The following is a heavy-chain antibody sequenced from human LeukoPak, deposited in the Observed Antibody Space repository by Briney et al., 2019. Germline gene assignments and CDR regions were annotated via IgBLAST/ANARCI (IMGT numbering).Heavy chain of an antibody. CDR3: ASYKTYYDSSGHPLDY. D-gene: IGHD3-22*01. V-gene: IGHV4-38-2*02. J-gene: IGHJ4*02. CDR2: IYHNGNT. Sequence: SETLSLTCTVFGSSINSVYSWGWIRQPPGKGLEWIGSIYHNGNTYYNSSLKSRVTISVHTSENQFSLKLSSVTAADTAVYYGASYKTYYDSSGHPLDYWGQGTLVTVSS. CDR1: GSSINSVYS.